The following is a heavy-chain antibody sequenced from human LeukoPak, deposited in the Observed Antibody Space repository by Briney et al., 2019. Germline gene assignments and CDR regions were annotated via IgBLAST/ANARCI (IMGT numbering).Heavy chain of an antibody. Sequence: SVKVSCKASGGTFSSYAISWVRQAPGQGLEWMGGIIPIFGTANYAQKFQGRVTITADESTSTAYMELSSLRSEDTAVYYCAKIAVAGDDRTYRATYHYYYYMDVWGKGTTVTVSS. CDR2: IIPIFGTA. CDR1: GGTFSSYA. V-gene: IGHV1-69*01. D-gene: IGHD6-19*01. CDR3: AKIAVAGDDRTYRATYHYYYYMDV. J-gene: IGHJ6*03.